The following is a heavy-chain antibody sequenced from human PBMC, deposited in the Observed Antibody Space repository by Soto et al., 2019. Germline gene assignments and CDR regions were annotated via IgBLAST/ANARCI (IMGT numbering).Heavy chain of an antibody. CDR1: GFTFSASA. CDR3: ARLDCSGGSCYPYYFEH. D-gene: IGHD2-15*01. J-gene: IGHJ4*02. Sequence: EVQLVESGGGLVQPGGSLKLSCAASGFTFSASAIHWFRQASGKGLEWVGRIRSNGQTAFAASIRGRFAISRDDSKKMACLHLNSLNTEDSAVYYCARLDCSGGSCYPYYFEHWGQGAQVTVSA. CDR2: IRSNGQT. V-gene: IGHV3-73*02.